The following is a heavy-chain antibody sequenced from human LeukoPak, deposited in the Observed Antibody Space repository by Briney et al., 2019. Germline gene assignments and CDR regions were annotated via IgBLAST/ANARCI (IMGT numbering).Heavy chain of an antibody. CDR3: ATGNYYDSSGYYY. Sequence: PSETLSLTCTVSADSITFYYWSWIRQPPGKGLECIGYIYDSGGTNYNPSLKSRVTISADTSKNQFSLKLRSVTAADSAVYYCATGNYYDSSGYYYWGPGTLVTVSS. CDR1: ADSITFYY. D-gene: IGHD3-22*01. J-gene: IGHJ4*02. CDR2: IYDSGGT. V-gene: IGHV4-59*01.